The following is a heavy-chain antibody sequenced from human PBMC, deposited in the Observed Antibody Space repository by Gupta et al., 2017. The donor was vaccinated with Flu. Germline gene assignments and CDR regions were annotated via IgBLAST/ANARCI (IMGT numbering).Heavy chain of an antibody. CDR2: ISAGGENT. CDR1: GFMFSGYG. Sequence: EVQLLESGGGLVQPGESLRLSCAASGFMFSGYGMNWVRQAPQKGLEWVSTISAGGENTHYADSVMGRFTISRDNSKNTLYLHMDSLRAEDTAVYYCTKDLQFKIDYWGQGTMVTVSS. CDR3: TKDLQFKIDY. V-gene: IGHV3-23*01. J-gene: IGHJ4*02.